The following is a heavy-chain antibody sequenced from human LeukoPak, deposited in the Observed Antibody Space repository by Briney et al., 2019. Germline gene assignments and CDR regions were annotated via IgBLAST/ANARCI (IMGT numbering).Heavy chain of an antibody. J-gene: IGHJ3*02. CDR2: IYYSGST. Sequence: PSETLSLTCTVSGGSISSSSYYWGWIRQPPGKGLEWIGSIYYSGSTYYNPSLKSRVTISVDTSKNQFSLKLSSVTAADTAVYYCARCPLYDFWSGYPALAFDIWGQGTMVTVSS. CDR3: ARCPLYDFWSGYPALAFDI. CDR1: GGSISSSSYY. D-gene: IGHD3-3*01. V-gene: IGHV4-39*01.